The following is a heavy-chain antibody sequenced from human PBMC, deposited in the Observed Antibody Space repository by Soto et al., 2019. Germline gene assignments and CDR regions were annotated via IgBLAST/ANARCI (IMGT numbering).Heavy chain of an antibody. D-gene: IGHD3-22*01. J-gene: IGHJ4*02. CDR3: AHRPWDYDSSGYFDY. CDR2: LYWNDDK. CDR1: GFSLSTSGVG. V-gene: IGHV2-5*01. Sequence: QITLKESGPTLVKPTQTLTLTCTFSGFSLSTSGVGVGWIRQPPGKALEGLALLYWNDDKRYSPSLKSRLTITKDTSKNQVVLTMTNMDPVDTATYYCAHRPWDYDSSGYFDYWGQGTLVTVSS.